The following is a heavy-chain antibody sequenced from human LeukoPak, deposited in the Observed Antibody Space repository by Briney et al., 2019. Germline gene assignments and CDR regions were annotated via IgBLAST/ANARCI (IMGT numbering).Heavy chain of an antibody. D-gene: IGHD1-26*01. V-gene: IGHV3-15*01. Sequence: GGSLRLSCAASGFTFSSYAMSWVRQAPGKGLEWVGRIKSKTDGGTTDYAAPVKGRFTISRDDSKNTLYLQMNSLKTEDTAVYYCTAERIVGATLYAFDIWGQGTMVTVSS. J-gene: IGHJ3*02. CDR2: IKSKTDGGTT. CDR1: GFTFSSYA. CDR3: TAERIVGATLYAFDI.